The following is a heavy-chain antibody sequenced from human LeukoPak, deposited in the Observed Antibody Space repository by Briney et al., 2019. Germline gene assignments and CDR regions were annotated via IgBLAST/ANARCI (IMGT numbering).Heavy chain of an antibody. J-gene: IGHJ4*02. D-gene: IGHD3-16*01. CDR3: ARGGFLGPDY. V-gene: IGHV3-23*01. Sequence: GGSLRLSCAASGFTFSSYAMTWVRQAPGKGLGWVSTSDSGGNTYYAVSVAGRFTISRGNSRDTLYLQMNSLRADDTAVYFCARGGFLGPDYWGQGTLVTVSS. CDR1: GFTFSSYA. CDR2: SDSGGNT.